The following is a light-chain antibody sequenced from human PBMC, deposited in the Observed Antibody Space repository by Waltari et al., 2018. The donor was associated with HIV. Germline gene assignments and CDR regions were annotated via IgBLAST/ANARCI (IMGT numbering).Light chain of an antibody. CDR2: GPS. J-gene: IGKJ3*01. V-gene: IGKV3-20*01. CDR1: SIVGGNS. Sequence: EIVLTQSPGTLSLSPGDRATLSCRASSIVGGNSLAWYQKKPGQAPRLLIYGPSTRAAGIPDRFSGSGSETDFTLTISRLEPEDCAVYYCQQDGSSEGFTFGPGTRVDI. CDR3: QQDGSSEGFT.